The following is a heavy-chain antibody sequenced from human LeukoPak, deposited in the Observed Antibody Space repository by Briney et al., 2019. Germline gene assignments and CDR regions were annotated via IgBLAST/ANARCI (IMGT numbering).Heavy chain of an antibody. D-gene: IGHD6-13*01. V-gene: IGHV3-21*04. CDR2: ISSSSSYI. J-gene: IGHJ5*02. CDR1: GFTFSSYS. CDR3: ARDPTAAGTGGDWFDP. Sequence: PGGSLRLSCAASGFTFSSYSMNWVRQAPGKGLEWVSSISSSSSYIYYADSVKGRFTISRDNAKNSLYLQMNSLRAEDTAVYYCARDPTAAGTGGDWFDPWGQGTLVTVSS.